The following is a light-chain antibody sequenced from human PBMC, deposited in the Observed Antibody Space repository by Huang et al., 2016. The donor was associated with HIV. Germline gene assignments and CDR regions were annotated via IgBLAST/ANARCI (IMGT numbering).Light chain of an antibody. V-gene: IGKV1-39*01. CDR2: AAS. CDR3: QQSYRTPIT. CDR1: QSISSY. J-gene: IGKJ5*01. Sequence: DIQMTQSPSSLSASVGDRVTITCRASQSISSYLNWYQQKPGKAPKLLSYAASSLQSGGPARFSGSGSWTDFSLTISSLQPEDFATYYCQQSYRTPITFGQGTRLEIK.